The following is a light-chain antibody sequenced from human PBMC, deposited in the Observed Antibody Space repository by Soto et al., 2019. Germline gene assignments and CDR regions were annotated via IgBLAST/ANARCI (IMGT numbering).Light chain of an antibody. J-gene: IGLJ2*01. CDR1: SGHSYYA. Sequence: QLVLTQSPSASASLGASVKLTCTLSSGHSYYAIAWHQQQPEKGPRYLMKLNSDGSHSKGDGIPDRFSGSSSGAERYLTISSLQSEDEADYYCQTWGTGGEVFGVGTKLTVL. CDR3: QTWGTGGEV. CDR2: LNSDGSH. V-gene: IGLV4-69*01.